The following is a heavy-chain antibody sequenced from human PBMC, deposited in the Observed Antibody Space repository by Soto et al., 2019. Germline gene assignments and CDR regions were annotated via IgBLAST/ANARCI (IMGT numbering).Heavy chain of an antibody. Sequence: GGSLRLSCAASGFTFSSYAMSWVRQAPGKGLEWVSAISGSGGSTYYADSVKGRFTISRDNSKNTLYLQMNSLRAEDTAVYYCAKGGLVVVAAANRDNWFDPWGQGTLVTVSS. J-gene: IGHJ5*02. CDR3: AKGGLVVVAAANRDNWFDP. V-gene: IGHV3-23*01. D-gene: IGHD2-15*01. CDR2: ISGSGGST. CDR1: GFTFSSYA.